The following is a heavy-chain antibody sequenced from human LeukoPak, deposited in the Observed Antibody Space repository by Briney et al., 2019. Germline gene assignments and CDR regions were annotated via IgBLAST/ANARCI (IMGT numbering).Heavy chain of an antibody. D-gene: IGHD5-12*01. CDR3: ARGLVLATDDAFDI. V-gene: IGHV4-61*03. Sequence: SETLSLTCSVSGVYFSSSGCYWGWIRQPPGKGLEWIGYIWDTEITDYNPSLKSRVTISLDTSKNHFSLKLRSVTAADTALYFCARGLVLATDDAFDIWGQGTLVTVSS. CDR2: IWDTEIT. J-gene: IGHJ3*02. CDR1: GVYFSSSGCY.